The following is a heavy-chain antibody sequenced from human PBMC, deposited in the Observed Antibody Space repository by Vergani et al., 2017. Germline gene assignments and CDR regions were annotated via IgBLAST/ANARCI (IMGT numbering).Heavy chain of an antibody. CDR1: GGSVRTSIGYY. CDR3: ARGNKAGGASGHDK. CDR2: IFSSGTT. D-gene: IGHD1-26*01. J-gene: IGHJ4*02. Sequence: QVQLQESGPGLVKPSQTLSLSCTVSGGSVRTSIGYYWTWIRQPAGKTLEWMREIFSSGTTNYNPSLKNRVTMPVDTSKNQFSLKLNSVTAADTAVYYCARGNKAGGASGHDKWGQGTLVTVSS. V-gene: IGHV4-61*02.